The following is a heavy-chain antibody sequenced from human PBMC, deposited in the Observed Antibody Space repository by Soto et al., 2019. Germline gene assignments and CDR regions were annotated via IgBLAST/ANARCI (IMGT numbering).Heavy chain of an antibody. CDR1: GGSFSGYY. D-gene: IGHD2-15*01. Sequence: PSETLSLTCAVYGGSFSGYYWSWIRQPPGKGLEWIGEINHSGSTNYNPSLKSRVTISVDTSKNQFSLKLSSVTAADTAVYYCARGVVVAARGRGYYYYYGMDVWGQGTPVTVSS. V-gene: IGHV4-34*01. CDR3: ARGVVVAARGRGYYYYYGMDV. CDR2: INHSGST. J-gene: IGHJ6*02.